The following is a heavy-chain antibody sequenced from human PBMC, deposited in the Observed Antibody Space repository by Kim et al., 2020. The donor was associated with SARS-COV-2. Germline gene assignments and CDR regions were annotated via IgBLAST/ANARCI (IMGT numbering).Heavy chain of an antibody. CDR1: GFTFDDYA. CDR2: ISWDRGSI. D-gene: IGHD3-10*01. J-gene: IGHJ4*02. Sequence: GGSLRLSCAASGFTFDDYAMHWVRQAPGKGLEWVSGISWDRGSIGYADSVKGRFTISRDNAKNSLYLQMNRLRAEDTALYYCAKAASITMVQGVDYWGQGTLVTVSS. V-gene: IGHV3-9*01. CDR3: AKAASITMVQGVDY.